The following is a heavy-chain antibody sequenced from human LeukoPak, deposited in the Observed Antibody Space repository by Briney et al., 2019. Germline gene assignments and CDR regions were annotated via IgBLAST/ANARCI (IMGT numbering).Heavy chain of an antibody. D-gene: IGHD5-18*01. CDR1: GGSISSYY. Sequence: AETLSLTCTVSGGSISSYYWSWIRQPPGKGLEWIAYIYYSGSTNYNPSLKSRVTISVDTSKNQFSLKLRSVTAADTAVYHCARTTEGGYTYGYFYYYYMDVWGKGTTVTISS. CDR2: IYYSGST. V-gene: IGHV4-59*01. CDR3: ARTTEGGYTYGYFYYYYMDV. J-gene: IGHJ6*03.